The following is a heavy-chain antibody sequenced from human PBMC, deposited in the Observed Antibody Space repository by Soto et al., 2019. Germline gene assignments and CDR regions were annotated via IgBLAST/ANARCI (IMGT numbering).Heavy chain of an antibody. D-gene: IGHD3-9*01. CDR3: ARDRRLVIIGGYYYYGMDV. Sequence: SVKVCCKASGGTFSSYAISWVRQAPGQGLEWMGGIIPIFGTANYAQKFQGRVTITADESTSTAYMELSSLRSEDTAVYYCARDRRLVIIGGYYYYGMDVWGQGTTVTVSS. CDR2: IIPIFGTA. J-gene: IGHJ6*02. CDR1: GGTFSSYA. V-gene: IGHV1-69*13.